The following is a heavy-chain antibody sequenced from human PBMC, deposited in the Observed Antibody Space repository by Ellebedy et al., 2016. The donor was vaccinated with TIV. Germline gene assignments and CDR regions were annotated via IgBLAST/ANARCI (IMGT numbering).Heavy chain of an antibody. D-gene: IGHD3-22*01. Sequence: GESLKISCAASGFTFSDYYMSWIRQAPGRGLEWVAVISYDGSNKHSADSVKGRFTISRDNSKKTLYLQMNSLRVDDTAVYYCTRSEMILVGKGMDVWGQGTTVTVSS. V-gene: IGHV3-30*03. CDR3: TRSEMILVGKGMDV. CDR1: GFTFSDYY. J-gene: IGHJ6*02. CDR2: ISYDGSNK.